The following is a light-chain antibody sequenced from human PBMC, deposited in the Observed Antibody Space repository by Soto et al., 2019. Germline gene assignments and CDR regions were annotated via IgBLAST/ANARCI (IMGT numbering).Light chain of an antibody. J-gene: IGKJ1*01. CDR3: QQYNNWPT. V-gene: IGKV3-15*01. Sequence: IVRTHAPSTLSVSPGERATLSCRASQSVRFNLAWYQQKPGQAPRLLIYAAPTRATGIPARFSGSGSGTEFTLTITSLQSEDFAVYYCQQYNNWPTFGQGTRWIS. CDR2: AAP. CDR1: QSVRFN.